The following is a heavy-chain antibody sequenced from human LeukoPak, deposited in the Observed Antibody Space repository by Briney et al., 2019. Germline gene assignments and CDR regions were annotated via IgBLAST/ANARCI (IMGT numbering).Heavy chain of an antibody. D-gene: IGHD2-21*01. CDR3: ASFRSIAGFDY. J-gene: IGHJ4*02. Sequence: SQTLSLTCAISGDSVSRNSGAWNWIWQSPSRGLEWRGRTYYRSKWYNDYAVSVKSRITINPDTSKNQFSLHLNSVTPEDTAVYYCASFRSIAGFDYWGQGTLVTVSS. CDR1: GDSVSRNSGA. V-gene: IGHV6-1*01. CDR2: TYYRSKWYN.